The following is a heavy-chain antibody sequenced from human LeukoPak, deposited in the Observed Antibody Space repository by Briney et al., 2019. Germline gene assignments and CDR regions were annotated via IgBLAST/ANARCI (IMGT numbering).Heavy chain of an antibody. CDR3: ATKRGYYDSSGYYYSWYFDL. Sequence: SETLSLTCTVSGGSISSYYWSWIRQPPGKGLEWIGYIYYSGSTNYNPSLKSRVTISVDTSENQFSLKLSSVTAADTAVYYCATKRGYYDSSGYYYSWYFDLWGRGTLVTVSS. J-gene: IGHJ2*01. V-gene: IGHV4-59*01. D-gene: IGHD3-22*01. CDR1: GGSISSYY. CDR2: IYYSGST.